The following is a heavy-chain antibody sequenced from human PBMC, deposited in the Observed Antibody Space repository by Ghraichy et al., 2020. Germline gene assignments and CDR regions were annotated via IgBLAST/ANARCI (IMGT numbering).Heavy chain of an antibody. Sequence: SETLSLTCAVYGGSFSGYYWSWIRQPPGKGLEWIGEINHSGSTNYNPSLKSRVTISVDTSKNQFSLKLSSVTAADTAVYYCARVGPYYDFWSGYYPSWFDPWGQGTLVTVSS. CDR1: GGSFSGYY. D-gene: IGHD3-3*01. J-gene: IGHJ5*02. CDR2: INHSGST. CDR3: ARVGPYYDFWSGYYPSWFDP. V-gene: IGHV4-34*01.